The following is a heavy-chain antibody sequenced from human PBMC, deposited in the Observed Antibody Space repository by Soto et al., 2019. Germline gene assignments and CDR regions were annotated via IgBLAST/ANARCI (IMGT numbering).Heavy chain of an antibody. V-gene: IGHV3-43D*04. CDR3: AKDVXRWLDVVVPAATYGMDV. Sequence: PGGSLRLSCAASGFTFHHYAMHWVRQAPGKGLEWVSLISWGGGSTYYADSVKGRFTISRDNSKISLYLQMNSLRAEDTALYYCAKDVXRWLDVVVPAATYGMDVWGQWTTVTVSS. J-gene: IGHJ6*02. D-gene: IGHD2-2*01. CDR2: ISWGGGST. CDR1: GFTFHHYA.